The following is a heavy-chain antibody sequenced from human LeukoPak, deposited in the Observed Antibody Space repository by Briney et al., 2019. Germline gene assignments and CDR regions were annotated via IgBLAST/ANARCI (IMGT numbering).Heavy chain of an antibody. J-gene: IGHJ6*02. CDR3: ARGVAAAGRSYYGMDV. V-gene: IGHV4-34*01. D-gene: IGHD6-13*01. Sequence: SETLSLTCAVYGGSFSGYYWSWIRQPPGKGLEWIGEINHSGSTNYNPSLKSRVTISVDTSKNQFSLKLSSVTAADTAVYYCARGVAAAGRSYYGMDVWGQGNTVSVSS. CDR1: GGSFSGYY. CDR2: INHSGST.